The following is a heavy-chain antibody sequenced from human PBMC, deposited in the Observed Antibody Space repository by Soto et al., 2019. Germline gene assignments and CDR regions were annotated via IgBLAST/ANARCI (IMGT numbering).Heavy chain of an antibody. V-gene: IGHV1-8*01. Sequence: ASVKVCCKSPGDTFTSYDINWVRQATGQGLEWMGWMNPNSGNTGYAQKFQGRVTMTRNTSISTAYMELSSLRSEDTAVYYCARDLAGRIDYWGQGTLVTVSS. D-gene: IGHD6-25*01. J-gene: IGHJ4*02. CDR2: MNPNSGNT. CDR3: ARDLAGRIDY. CDR1: GDTFTSYD.